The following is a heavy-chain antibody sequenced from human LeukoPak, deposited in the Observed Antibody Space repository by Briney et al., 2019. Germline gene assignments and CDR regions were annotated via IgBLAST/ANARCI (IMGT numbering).Heavy chain of an antibody. J-gene: IGHJ5*02. CDR2: ISSSSSYT. D-gene: IGHD5-24*01. V-gene: IGHV3-11*05. Sequence: GGSLTLSCAASGFTFSDYYMSWIRQAPGKGLEWVSYISSSSSYTNYADSVEGRFTISRDNAKNSLYLQMNSLRAEDTAVYYCARVVEMATIHFLTLRHYNWFDPWGQGTLVTVSS. CDR1: GFTFSDYY. CDR3: ARVVEMATIHFLTLRHYNWFDP.